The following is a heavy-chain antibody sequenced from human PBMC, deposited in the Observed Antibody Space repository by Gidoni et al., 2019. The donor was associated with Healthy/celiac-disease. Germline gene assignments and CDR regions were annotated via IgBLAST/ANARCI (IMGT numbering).Heavy chain of an antibody. J-gene: IGHJ4*02. CDR2: IRSKAYGGTT. Sequence: EVQLVASGGGLVQPGRSLRISCTASGFTFGDYAMSWFRQAPGKGLEWVGFIRSKAYGGTTEYAASVKGRFTISRDDSKSIAYLQMNSLKTEDTAVYYCTRDESSGSYPYWGQGTLVTVSS. D-gene: IGHD1-26*01. CDR3: TRDESSGSYPY. CDR1: GFTFGDYA. V-gene: IGHV3-49*03.